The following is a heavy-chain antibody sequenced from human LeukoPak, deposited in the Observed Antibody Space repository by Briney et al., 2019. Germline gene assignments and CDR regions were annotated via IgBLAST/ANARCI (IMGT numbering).Heavy chain of an antibody. Sequence: SETLSLTCTVSGGSISSGDYYWSWIRQPPGKGLEWIGYIYYSGSTYYNPSLKSRVTISVDTSKNQFSLKLSSVTAADTAVYYCARGPFYGDPFYYYYYGMDVWGQGTTVTVSS. J-gene: IGHJ6*02. V-gene: IGHV4-30-4*02. CDR2: IYYSGST. CDR1: GGSISSGDYY. D-gene: IGHD4-17*01. CDR3: ARGPFYGDPFYYYYYGMDV.